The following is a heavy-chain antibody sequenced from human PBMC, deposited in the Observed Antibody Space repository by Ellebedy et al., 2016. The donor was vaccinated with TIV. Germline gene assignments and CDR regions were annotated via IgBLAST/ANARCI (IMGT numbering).Heavy chain of an antibody. V-gene: IGHV4-4*09. CDR1: GGSMSSYY. CDR2: IYNSGST. D-gene: IGHD4-11*01. CDR3: ALQHNNLFNP. Sequence: SETLSLXXTVSGGSMSSYYWNWIRQPPGKGLEWIGYIYNSGSTYYNPSLKSRVTMSVDTSKNQCSLKLSSVTAADTAVYYCALQHNNLFNPWGQGTLVTVSS. J-gene: IGHJ5*02.